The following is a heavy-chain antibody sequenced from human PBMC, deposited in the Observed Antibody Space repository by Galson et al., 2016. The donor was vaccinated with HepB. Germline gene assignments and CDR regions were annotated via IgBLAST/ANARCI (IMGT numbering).Heavy chain of an antibody. D-gene: IGHD4-17*01. V-gene: IGHV3-23*01. J-gene: IGHJ3*01. CDR3: AKDPPVTADPNDAFDV. CDR2: IGATGSRI. CDR1: GFTFSKFA. Sequence: SLRLSCAASGFTFSKFAISWVRQAPGKGLEWVSGIGATGSRIYSADSVKGRFTISRDNSNNTLYLQMHSLRSEDTAVYYCAKDPPVTADPNDAFDVWGQGTKVTVSS.